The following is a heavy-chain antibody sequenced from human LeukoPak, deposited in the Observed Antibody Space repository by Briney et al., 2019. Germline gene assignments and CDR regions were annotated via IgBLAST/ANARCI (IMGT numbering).Heavy chain of an antibody. CDR2: IKLDGSER. V-gene: IGHV3-7*01. Sequence: SCKASGYTFTSYYMHWVRQAPGKGLEWVANIKLDGSERFYVDSVKGRFTISRDNTKNSLYLQMNSLRAEDTAVYYCAGDSIGLDYWGQGTLVTVSS. D-gene: IGHD2-2*01. CDR3: AGDSIGLDY. CDR1: GYTFTSYY. J-gene: IGHJ4*02.